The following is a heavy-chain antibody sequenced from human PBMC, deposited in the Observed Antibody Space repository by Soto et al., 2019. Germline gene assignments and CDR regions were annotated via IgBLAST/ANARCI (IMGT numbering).Heavy chain of an antibody. CDR2: IIPIFSSR. CDR1: RDTFNKYA. V-gene: IGHV1-69*01. D-gene: IGHD3-16*01. J-gene: IGHJ6*02. Sequence: QVQLVQSGAEVKKPGSSVKVSCKTSRDTFNKYAFNWVRQAPGQGLEWMGWIIPIFSSRNYAEKFQGRVTITADDSTSTAFMELRSLRFEDTAVYYCARGETYLGVWGQGTTVILSS. CDR3: ARGETYLGV.